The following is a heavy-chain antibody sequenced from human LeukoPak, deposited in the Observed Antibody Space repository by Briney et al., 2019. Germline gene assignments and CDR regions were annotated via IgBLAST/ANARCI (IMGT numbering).Heavy chain of an antibody. J-gene: IGHJ4*02. CDR1: GFTFSSYS. CDR2: ISSSSSTI. D-gene: IGHD1-26*01. V-gene: IGHV3-48*04. CDR3: ARDRIVGVTGRYFDY. Sequence: GGSLRLSCAASGFTFSSYSMNWVRQAPGKGLEWVSYISSSSSTIYYADSVKGRFTISRDNAKNSLYLQMNSLRAEDTAVYYCARDRIVGVTGRYFDYWGQGNLVTVSS.